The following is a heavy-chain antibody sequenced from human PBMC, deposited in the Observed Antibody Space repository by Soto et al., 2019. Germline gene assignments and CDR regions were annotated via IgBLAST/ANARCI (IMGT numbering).Heavy chain of an antibody. CDR3: AREGAERYYDYVWGCYGRRNWFDP. D-gene: IGHD3-16*01. CDR1: GYTFTGYG. Sequence: ASVKVSCKASGYTFTGYGISWVRQAPGQGLEWMGWISAYNGNTNYAQKLQGRVTMTTDTSTSTAYMELRSLRSDDTAVYYCAREGAERYYDYVWGCYGRRNWFDPWGQGTLVTVSS. CDR2: ISAYNGNT. J-gene: IGHJ5*02. V-gene: IGHV1-18*01.